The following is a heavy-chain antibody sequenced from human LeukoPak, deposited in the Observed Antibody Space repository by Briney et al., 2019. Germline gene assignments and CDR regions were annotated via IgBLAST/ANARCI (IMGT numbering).Heavy chain of an antibody. CDR1: RFTFSSYS. Sequence: GRSLRPSCAASRFTFSSYSMNWVRPAPGKGLEWVSYISSSSSIIYYADSVKGRFTISRDNAKNSLYLQMNSLRAEDTAVYYCASTWLRAQAWGQGTLVTVPS. J-gene: IGHJ4*02. D-gene: IGHD5-12*01. V-gene: IGHV3-48*01. CDR3: ASTWLRAQA. CDR2: ISSSSSII.